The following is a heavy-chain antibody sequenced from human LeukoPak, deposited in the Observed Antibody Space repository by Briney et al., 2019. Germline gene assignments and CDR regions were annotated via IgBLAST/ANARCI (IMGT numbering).Heavy chain of an antibody. CDR1: GFTFSSYW. V-gene: IGHV3-7*01. J-gene: IGHJ5*02. D-gene: IGHD3-22*01. Sequence: GGSLRLSCAASGFTFSSYWMIWVRQAPGKGLEWVVNIKQDGSEKYYVDSVKGRFTISRDNAKKSLYLQMNSLRAEDTAVYYCARDKYFYDSSTCYSTWGQGTLVTVSS. CDR2: IKQDGSEK. CDR3: ARDKYFYDSSTCYST.